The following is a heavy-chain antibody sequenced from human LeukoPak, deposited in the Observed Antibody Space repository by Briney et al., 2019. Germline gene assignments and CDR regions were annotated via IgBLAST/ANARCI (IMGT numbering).Heavy chain of an antibody. D-gene: IGHD2-2*01. Sequence: SETLSLTCSVSGGSISGYYWSWIRQPPGKGLEWIGYIYDSGTTYYNPSLKSRVTISVDTSKNQFSLTLSSVTAADTAVYYCARVVRTYWYFDLWGRGTLVTVSS. CDR3: ARVVRTYWYFDL. CDR2: IYDSGTT. CDR1: GGSISGYY. V-gene: IGHV4-30-4*01. J-gene: IGHJ2*01.